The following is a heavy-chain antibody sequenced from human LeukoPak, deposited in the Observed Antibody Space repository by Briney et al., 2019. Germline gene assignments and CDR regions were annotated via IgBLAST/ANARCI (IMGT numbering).Heavy chain of an antibody. V-gene: IGHV4-39*01. D-gene: IGHD3/OR15-3a*01. J-gene: IGHJ4*02. Sequence: SETLSLTCTVSGVSISSSNSYWGWIRQPPGKGLEWIGSIYYSGNTYYNASLKSQVSISIDTSKNQFSLKLSSGTAATTALYYCARQTGSGLFILPGGQGTLVTVSS. CDR2: IYYSGNT. CDR1: GVSISSSNSY. CDR3: ARQTGSGLFILP.